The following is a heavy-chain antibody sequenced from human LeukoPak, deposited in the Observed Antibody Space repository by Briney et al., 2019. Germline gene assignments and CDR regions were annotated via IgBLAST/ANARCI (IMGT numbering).Heavy chain of an antibody. CDR2: IYYSGST. J-gene: IGHJ6*02. Sequence: PSETLSLTCTVSGGSVSSGSYYWSWIRQPPGKGLEWIGYIYYSGSTNYNPSLKSRVTISVDTSKNQFSLKLSSVTAADTAVYYCARDDYGDYYYYGMDVWGQGTTVTVSS. V-gene: IGHV4-61*01. D-gene: IGHD4-17*01. CDR1: GGSVSSGSYY. CDR3: ARDDYGDYYYYGMDV.